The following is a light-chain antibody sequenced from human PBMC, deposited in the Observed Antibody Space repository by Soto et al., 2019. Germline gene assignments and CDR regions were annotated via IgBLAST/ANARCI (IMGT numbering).Light chain of an antibody. CDR2: WAS. Sequence: DIVMTQSPDSLAVSLGERATINCKSSQSVLYSSNNKNYLAWYQHKPGHPPKLLIYWASTRESGVPDRFSGSGSGTDFTITISGLQAEDVAVYYCQQYYSTPQTFGQGTKVEIK. J-gene: IGKJ1*01. CDR1: QSVLYSSNNKNY. CDR3: QQYYSTPQT. V-gene: IGKV4-1*01.